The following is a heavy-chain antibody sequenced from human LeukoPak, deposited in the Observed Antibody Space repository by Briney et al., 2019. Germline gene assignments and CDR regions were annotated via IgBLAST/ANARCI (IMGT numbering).Heavy chain of an antibody. CDR3: ARVGGYYGDSFDY. CDR1: GFTFSGYS. V-gene: IGHV3-21*01. D-gene: IGHD4-17*01. J-gene: IGHJ4*02. Sequence: GGSLRLSCAASGFTFSGYSMNWVRQAPGKGLEWVSSISSSSSYIYYADSVKGRFTISRDNAKNSLYLQMNSLRAEDTAVYYCARVGGYYGDSFDYWGQGTLVTVSS. CDR2: ISSSSSYI.